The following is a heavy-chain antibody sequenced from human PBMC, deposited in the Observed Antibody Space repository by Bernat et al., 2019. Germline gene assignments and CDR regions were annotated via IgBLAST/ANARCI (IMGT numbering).Heavy chain of an antibody. D-gene: IGHD3-3*01. CDR1: GYSISSGYY. Sequence: QVQLQESGPGLVKPSETLSLTCAVSGYSISSGYYWGWIRQPPGKGLEWIGSIYHSGSTYYNPSLKSRVTISVDTSKNQFSLTLSSVTAADTAVYYCARGRNVLQFLEWFDPLRKNNWFDPWGQGTLVTVSS. V-gene: IGHV4-38-2*01. CDR3: ARGRNVLQFLEWFDPLRKNNWFDP. J-gene: IGHJ5*02. CDR2: IYHSGST.